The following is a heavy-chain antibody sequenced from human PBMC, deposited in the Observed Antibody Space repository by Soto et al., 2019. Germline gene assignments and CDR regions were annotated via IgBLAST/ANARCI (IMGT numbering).Heavy chain of an antibody. CDR1: SSGVYS. J-gene: IGHJ5*02. Sequence: SSGVYSWSWIRHPPGKGLEWIGYIYHSGSTYYNPSLKSRVTISVDRSKNQFSLKLSSVTAADTAVYYCARALGDYVWGSYRSKKYTWLDPGGQGTLVTV. CDR2: IYHSGST. D-gene: IGHD3-16*02. V-gene: IGHV4-30-2*01. CDR3: ARALGDYVWGSYRSKKYTWLDP.